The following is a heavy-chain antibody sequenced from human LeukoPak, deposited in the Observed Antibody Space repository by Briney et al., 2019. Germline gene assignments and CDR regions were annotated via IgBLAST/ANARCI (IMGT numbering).Heavy chain of an antibody. Sequence: ASVKVSCKTSGYSFTDYYMHWVRQAPGQGLEWMGWINPNSGGTSSAQKFQGRVTMTRDTSITAVYMEVSWLTSDDTAIYYCARADRLDGGPYLIGPWGQGTLVTVSS. J-gene: IGHJ5*02. CDR3: ARADRLDGGPYLIGP. CDR1: GYSFTDYY. V-gene: IGHV1-2*02. CDR2: INPNSGGT. D-gene: IGHD2-21*01.